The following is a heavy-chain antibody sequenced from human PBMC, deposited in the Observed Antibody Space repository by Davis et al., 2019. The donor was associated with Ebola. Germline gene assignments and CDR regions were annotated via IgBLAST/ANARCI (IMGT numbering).Heavy chain of an antibody. CDR3: ARDNGNRWLQLGGFDY. CDR2: IIPIFGTA. D-gene: IGHD5-24*01. V-gene: IGHV1-69*06. Sequence: SVKVSCKASGYTFTSYAISWVRQAPGQGLEWMGGIIPIFGTANYAQKFQGRVTITADKSTSTAYMELSSLRSEDTAVYYCARDNGNRWLQLGGFDYWGQGTLVTVSS. J-gene: IGHJ4*02. CDR1: GYTFTSYA.